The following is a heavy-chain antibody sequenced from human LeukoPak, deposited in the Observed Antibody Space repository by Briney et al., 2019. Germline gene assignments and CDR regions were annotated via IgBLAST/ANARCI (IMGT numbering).Heavy chain of an antibody. CDR1: GFTFSSYG. CDR3: ANGLRYCSSISCRSPGY. CDR2: IRYDGSNK. J-gene: IGHJ4*02. Sequence: PGGSLRLSCAASGFTFSSYGMHWVRQAPGKGLEWVAFIRYDGSNKYYADSVKGRFTISRDNSKNTLYLQMNSLRAEDTAVYYCANGLRYCSSISCRSPGYWGQGTLVTVSS. D-gene: IGHD2-2*01. V-gene: IGHV3-30*02.